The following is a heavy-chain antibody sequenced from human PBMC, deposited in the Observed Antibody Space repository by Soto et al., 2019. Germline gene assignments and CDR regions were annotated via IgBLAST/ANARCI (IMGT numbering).Heavy chain of an antibody. Sequence: QVQLVQSGAEVKKPGSSVKVSCKASGGTFSSYAISWVRQAPGQGLEWLGGIIPIFGTANYAQKFQGRVTITADESTSTAYMELSSLRSEDTDVYYCARRRSKPYYDSAFDYWGQGTLVTVSS. D-gene: IGHD3-22*01. J-gene: IGHJ4*02. CDR3: ARRRSKPYYDSAFDY. CDR2: IIPIFGTA. V-gene: IGHV1-69*01. CDR1: GGTFSSYA.